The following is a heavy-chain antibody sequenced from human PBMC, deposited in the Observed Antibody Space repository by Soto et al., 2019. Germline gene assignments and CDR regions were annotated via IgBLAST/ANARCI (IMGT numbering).Heavy chain of an antibody. CDR3: ARRGKDSYVLGTEYYFDY. V-gene: IGHV4-59*08. CDR1: GGSISSYY. D-gene: IGHD5-18*01. CDR2: IYYSGST. J-gene: IGHJ4*02. Sequence: SETLSLTCTVSGGSISSYYWSWIRQPPGKGLEWIGYIYYSGSTNYNPSLKSRVTISVDTSKNQFSLKLSSVTAADTAVYYCARRGKDSYVLGTEYYFDYWGKGTLVTVYS.